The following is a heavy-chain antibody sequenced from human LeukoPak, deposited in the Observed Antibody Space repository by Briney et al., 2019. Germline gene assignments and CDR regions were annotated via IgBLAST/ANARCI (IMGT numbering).Heavy chain of an antibody. CDR3: ARGHCSSTSCYLGGRSYFDY. D-gene: IGHD2-2*01. Sequence: SETLSLTCAVHGGSFSDYYWSWIRQPPGKGLERIGEINHSGSTNYNPSLKSRVTISVDTSKNQFSLKLSSVTAADTAVYYCARGHCSSTSCYLGGRSYFDYWGQGTLVTVSS. CDR2: INHSGST. CDR1: GGSFSDYY. J-gene: IGHJ4*02. V-gene: IGHV4-34*01.